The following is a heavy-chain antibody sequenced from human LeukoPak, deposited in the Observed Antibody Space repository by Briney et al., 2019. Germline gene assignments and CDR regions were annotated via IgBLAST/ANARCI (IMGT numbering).Heavy chain of an antibody. D-gene: IGHD2-8*02. CDR2: IQSKSDGGTR. Sequence: GGSLRLSCAASGFSFSSAWMSWVRQAPGKGLEWVGRIQSKSDGGTRDYAAPVKGRMSISRDDSKNTLYLQMNSLRAEDTAVYYCARDDWWGIPRGLILGYDMDVWGQGTTVTVSS. V-gene: IGHV3-15*01. CDR3: ARDDWWGIPRGLILGYDMDV. CDR1: GFSFSSAW. J-gene: IGHJ6*02.